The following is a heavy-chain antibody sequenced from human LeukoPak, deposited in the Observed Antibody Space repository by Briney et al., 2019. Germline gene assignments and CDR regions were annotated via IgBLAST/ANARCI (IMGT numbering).Heavy chain of an antibody. CDR3: ARTYYDSSGYYLFDY. J-gene: IGHJ4*02. V-gene: IGHV4-59*01. CDR2: IYYSGST. D-gene: IGHD3-22*01. CDR1: GGSISSYY. Sequence: SETLSLTCTVSGGSISSYYWSWIRQPPGKGLEWIGYIYYSGSTNYNPSLKSRVTISVDTSKNQFSLKLSSVTAADTAVYYCARTYYDSSGYYLFDYWGQGALVTVSS.